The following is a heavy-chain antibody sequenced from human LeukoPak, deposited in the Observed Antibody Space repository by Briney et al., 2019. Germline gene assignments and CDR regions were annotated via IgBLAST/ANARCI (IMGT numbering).Heavy chain of an antibody. CDR2: ISSSGSTI. V-gene: IGHV3-11*04. Sequence: LGGSLRLSCAASGFTFSDYYMSWIRQAPGKGLEWVSYISSSGSTIYYADSVKGRFTISRDNAKNSLYLQMNSLRAEDTAVYYCARVWDPDYYYMDVWGKGTTVTVSS. D-gene: IGHD3-16*01. J-gene: IGHJ6*03. CDR1: GFTFSDYY. CDR3: ARVWDPDYYYMDV.